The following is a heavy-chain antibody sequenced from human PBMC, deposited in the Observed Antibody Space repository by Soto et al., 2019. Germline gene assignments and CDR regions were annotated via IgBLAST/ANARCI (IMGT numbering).Heavy chain of an antibody. D-gene: IGHD3-3*01. V-gene: IGHV4-39*01. Sequence: SETLSLTCTVSGGSISSSSYCWGWIRQPPGKGLEWIGSIYYSGSTYYNPSLKSRVTISVDTSKNQFSLKLSSVTAADTAVYYCARGAYDFWSGYYRSFDYWGQGTLVTVSS. CDR2: IYYSGST. J-gene: IGHJ4*02. CDR3: ARGAYDFWSGYYRSFDY. CDR1: GGSISSSSYC.